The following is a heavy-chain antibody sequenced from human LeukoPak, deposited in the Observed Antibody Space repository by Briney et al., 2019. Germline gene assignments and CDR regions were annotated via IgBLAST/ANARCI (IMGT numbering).Heavy chain of an antibody. J-gene: IGHJ4*02. V-gene: IGHV3-23*01. CDR2: ISNSGDST. Sequence: GGTLRLSCAASGFTFSSYGMSWVRQAPGKGLEWVSAISNSGDSTVFADSVKGRFTVSRDNSKNTLYLQMNSLRAEDTAVYYCARRVESDYWGQGTLVTVSS. CDR1: GFTFSSYG. CDR3: ARRVESDY.